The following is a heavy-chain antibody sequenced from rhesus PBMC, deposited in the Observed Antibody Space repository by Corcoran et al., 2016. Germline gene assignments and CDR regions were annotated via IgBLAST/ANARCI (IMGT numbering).Heavy chain of an antibody. CDR3: ASDSGYSSWPVDFDY. Sequence: QVQLQESGPGLVKSSETLSLTCAVSGGSISGYYYWSWIRQPPGKGLEWIGSIDGRGEVNYLNPTRKGRVTLSVEASKNQFYLKLGSVTAAGAAVYYCASDSGYSSWPVDFDYWGQGVLVTVSS. CDR2: IDGRGEVN. V-gene: IGHV4S14*01. J-gene: IGHJ4*01. CDR1: GGSISGYYY. D-gene: IGHD6-13*01.